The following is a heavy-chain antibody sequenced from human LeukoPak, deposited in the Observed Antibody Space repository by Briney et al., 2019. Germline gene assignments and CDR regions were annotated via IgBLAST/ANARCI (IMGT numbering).Heavy chain of an antibody. Sequence: GASVKVSCNASGYTFTSYGISWVRQAPGQGLEWMGWISAYNGNTNYAQKLQGRVTMTTDTSTSTAYMELRSLRSDDTAVYYCARPGDYYDSSGYYDYWGQGTLVTVSS. CDR2: ISAYNGNT. V-gene: IGHV1-18*01. CDR3: ARPGDYYDSSGYYDY. CDR1: GYTFTSYG. J-gene: IGHJ4*02. D-gene: IGHD3-22*01.